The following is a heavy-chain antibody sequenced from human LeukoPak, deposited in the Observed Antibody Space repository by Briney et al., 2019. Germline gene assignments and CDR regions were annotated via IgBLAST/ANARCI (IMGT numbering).Heavy chain of an antibody. CDR2: ISYDGSNK. J-gene: IGHJ4*02. CDR3: ARLIAAAGPD. V-gene: IGHV3-30-3*01. D-gene: IGHD6-13*01. CDR1: GFTFSSYA. Sequence: GGSLRLSCAASGFTFSSYAMHWVRQAPGKGLEWVAVISYDGSNKYYADSVKGRFTISRDNSKNTLYLQMNSLRAEDTAVYYCARLIAAAGPDWGQGTLVTVSS.